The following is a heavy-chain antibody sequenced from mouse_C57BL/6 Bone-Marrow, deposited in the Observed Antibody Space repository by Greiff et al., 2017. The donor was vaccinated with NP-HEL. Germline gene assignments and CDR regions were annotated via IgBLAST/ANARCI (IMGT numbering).Heavy chain of an antibody. Sequence: ESGPGLVKPSQSLSLTCSVTGYSITSGYYWNWIRQFPGNKLEWMGYISYDGSNNYNPSLKNRISITRDTSQNQFFLKLNSVTTEDTATYYCARGEDYGSSSLFAYWGQGTLVTVSA. CDR3: ARGEDYGSSSLFAY. J-gene: IGHJ3*01. V-gene: IGHV3-6*01. CDR1: GYSITSGYY. CDR2: ISYDGSN. D-gene: IGHD1-1*01.